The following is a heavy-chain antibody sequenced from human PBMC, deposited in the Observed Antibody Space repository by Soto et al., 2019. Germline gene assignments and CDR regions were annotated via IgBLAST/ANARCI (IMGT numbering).Heavy chain of an antibody. CDR2: IYYSGST. CDR1: GGSIRSYY. J-gene: IGHJ5*02. Sequence: PSETLSLTCTVFGGSIRSYYWSWIRQHPGKGLEWIGYIYYSGSTYYNPSLKSRVTISVDTSKNQFSLKLSSVTAADTAVYYCASVYSSGYYHWFDPWGQGTLVTVSS. CDR3: ASVYSSGYYHWFDP. D-gene: IGHD3-22*01. V-gene: IGHV4-59*06.